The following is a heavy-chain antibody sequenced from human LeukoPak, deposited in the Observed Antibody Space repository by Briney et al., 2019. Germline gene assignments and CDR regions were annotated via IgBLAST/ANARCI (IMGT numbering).Heavy chain of an antibody. CDR3: AKVVGVFHGASDY. J-gene: IGHJ4*02. D-gene: IGHD3-3*01. V-gene: IGHV3-23*01. CDR1: GFIFASYA. CDR2: ISGSTGST. Sequence: GGSLRLSCAVSGFIFASYAMSWVRQAPGKGLEWVSGISGSTGSTYYADSVKGRFTISRDNSKNTLYLQMNSLRAEDTAVYYCAKVVGVFHGASDYWGQGTLVTVSS.